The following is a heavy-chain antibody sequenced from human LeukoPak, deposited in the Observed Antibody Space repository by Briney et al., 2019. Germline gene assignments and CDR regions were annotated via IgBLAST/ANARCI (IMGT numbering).Heavy chain of an antibody. CDR2: IKQDGSEK. J-gene: IGHJ4*02. Sequence: PGGSLRLSCAASGFTFSSYAMSWVRQAPGKGLEWVANIKQDGSEKYYVDSVKGRFTISRDNAKNSLYLQMNSLRAEDTAVYYCAPSLNRPYYFDYWGQGTLVTVSS. CDR3: APSLNRPYYFDY. V-gene: IGHV3-7*01. CDR1: GFTFSSYA.